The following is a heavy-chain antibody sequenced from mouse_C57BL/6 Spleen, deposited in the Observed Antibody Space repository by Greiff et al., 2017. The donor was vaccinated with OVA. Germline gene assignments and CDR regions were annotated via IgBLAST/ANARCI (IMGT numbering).Heavy chain of an antibody. V-gene: IGHV3-8*01. CDR1: GYSITSDY. CDR3: ARYSPGSYYAMDY. CDR2: ISYSGST. D-gene: IGHD4-1*01. Sequence: EVKLMESGPGLAKPSQTLSLTCSVTGYSITSDYWNWIRKFPGNKLEYMGYISYSGSTYYNPSLKSRISITRDTSKNQYYLQLNSVTTEDTATYYCARYSPGSYYAMDYWGQGTSVTVSS. J-gene: IGHJ4*01.